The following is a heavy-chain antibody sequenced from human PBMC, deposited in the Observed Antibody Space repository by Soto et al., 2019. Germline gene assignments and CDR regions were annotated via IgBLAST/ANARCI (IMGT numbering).Heavy chain of an antibody. J-gene: IGHJ5*02. CDR2: IYYSGST. D-gene: IGHD4-17*01. CDR1: GGSVSSSGYY. CDR3: ARTGVRTVTTLYNGFDP. V-gene: IGHV4-39*07. Sequence: SETLSLTCTVSGGSVSSSGYYWGWIRQPPGKGLEWIGTIYYSGSTYYNPSLKSRVTISVDTSKNQFSLKLSSVTAADTAVYYCARTGVRTVTTLYNGFDPWGQGTLSPSPQ.